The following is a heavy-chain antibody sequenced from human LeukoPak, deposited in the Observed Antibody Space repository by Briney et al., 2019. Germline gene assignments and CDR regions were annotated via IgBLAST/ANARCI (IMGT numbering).Heavy chain of an antibody. Sequence: GGSLRLSCAASGFTFSSYWMSWVRQAPGKGLEWVANIKQDGSEKYYVDSVKGRFTISRDNAKNSLYLQMNSLRAEDTAVYYCARGAYKATVTSEYFQHWGQGTLVTVSS. J-gene: IGHJ1*01. CDR2: IKQDGSEK. D-gene: IGHD4-17*01. CDR1: GFTFSSYW. V-gene: IGHV3-7*01. CDR3: ARGAYKATVTSEYFQH.